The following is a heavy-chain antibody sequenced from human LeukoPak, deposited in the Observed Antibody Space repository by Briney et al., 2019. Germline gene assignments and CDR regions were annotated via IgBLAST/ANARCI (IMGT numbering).Heavy chain of an antibody. V-gene: IGHV4-34*01. J-gene: IGHJ4*02. CDR2: INHSGST. D-gene: IGHD1-7*01. CDR3: ARPLRYNWNYIAG. CDR1: GGSFSGYY. Sequence: SETLSLTCAVYGGSFSGYYWSWIRQPPGKGLEWIGEINHSGSTNYNPSLKSRVTISVDTSKNQFSLKLSSVTAADTAVYYCARPLRYNWNYIAGWGQGTLVTVSS.